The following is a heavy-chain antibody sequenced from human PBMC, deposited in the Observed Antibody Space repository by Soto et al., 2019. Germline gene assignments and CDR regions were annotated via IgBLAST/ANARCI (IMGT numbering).Heavy chain of an antibody. CDR3: AKDDYYDFWSGHYFDY. V-gene: IGHV3-30*18. Sequence: PGGSLRLSCAASGFTFSSYGMHWVRQAPGKGLEWVAVISYDGSNKYYADSVKGRFTISRDNSKNTLYLKMNSLKAEDTAVYYCAKDDYYDFWSGHYFDYWGQGT. CDR1: GFTFSSYG. D-gene: IGHD3-3*01. CDR2: ISYDGSNK. J-gene: IGHJ4*02.